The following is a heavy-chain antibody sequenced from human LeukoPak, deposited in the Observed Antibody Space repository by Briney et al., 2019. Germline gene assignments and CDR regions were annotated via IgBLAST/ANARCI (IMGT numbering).Heavy chain of an antibody. V-gene: IGHV1-46*01. CDR1: GYTFTSYY. Sequence: ASVKVSCKASGYTFTSYYMHWVRQAPGQGLEWMGLINPSAGNTAYAQKFQGRGSLTSDTSTSTVYMELSSLRSEDTAVYYCARQKNDYGDYPDAFDIWGQGTMVTVSS. J-gene: IGHJ3*02. D-gene: IGHD4-17*01. CDR3: ARQKNDYGDYPDAFDI. CDR2: INPSAGNT.